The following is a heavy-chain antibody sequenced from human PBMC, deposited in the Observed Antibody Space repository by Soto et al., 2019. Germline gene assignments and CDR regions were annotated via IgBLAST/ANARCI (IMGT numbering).Heavy chain of an antibody. D-gene: IGHD3-3*01. CDR3: VTSLNYDFWRDGGRHYYFDY. V-gene: IGHV4-4*02. J-gene: IGHJ4*02. CDR2: IYRSGST. CDR1: GGSISSSYW. Sequence: SETLSLTCAVSGGSISSSYWWNWVRQPPGKGLEWIGKIYRSGSTNYNPSLKNRVTISVDKSNNQFSLRLSSVTAADTAVYFCVTSLNYDFWRDGGRHYYFDYWGQGTLVTVSS.